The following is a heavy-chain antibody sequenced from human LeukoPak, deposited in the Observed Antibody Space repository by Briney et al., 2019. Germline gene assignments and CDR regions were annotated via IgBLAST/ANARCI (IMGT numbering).Heavy chain of an antibody. CDR2: INPNSGGT. CDR3: ASGGVAVAGSAIDY. Sequence: ASVTVSCKASGYTFTDYYMHWVRQAPGQGLECMGWINPNSGGTNYAQKFQGRVAMTRDTSISTAYMELSSLTSDDTAVYYCASGGVAVAGSAIDYWGQGTLVTVSS. J-gene: IGHJ4*02. CDR1: GYTFTDYY. V-gene: IGHV1-2*02. D-gene: IGHD6-19*01.